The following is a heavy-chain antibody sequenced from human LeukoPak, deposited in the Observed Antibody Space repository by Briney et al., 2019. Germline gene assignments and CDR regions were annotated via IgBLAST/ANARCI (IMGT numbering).Heavy chain of an antibody. CDR2: IYSGGST. V-gene: IGHV3-53*01. D-gene: IGHD5-24*01. CDR1: GGSISSSSYY. Sequence: PSETLSLTCTVSGGSISSSSYYWGWIRQAPGKGLEWVAVIYSGGSTYYADSGKGRFTISRDNSKNTLYLQMNSLRAEDTAVYYCASGRGDGYNNYDYWGQGTLVTVSS. J-gene: IGHJ4*02. CDR3: ASGRGDGYNNYDY.